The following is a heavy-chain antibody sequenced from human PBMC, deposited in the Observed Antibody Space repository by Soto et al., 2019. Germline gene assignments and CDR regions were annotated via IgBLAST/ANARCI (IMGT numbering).Heavy chain of an antibody. J-gene: IGHJ5*02. D-gene: IGHD1-1*01. CDR1: GYTFTSYD. CDR3: ARGFFWKRRETRVFDP. Sequence: QVQLVQSGAEVKKPGASVKVSCKASGYTFTSYDINWVRQATGQGLEWMGWMNPNSGNTGYAQKFQGRVTMTRNTSRSTPYRELSSLISEDTTVYYCARGFFWKRRETRVFDPWGQGTLVTVSS. CDR2: MNPNSGNT. V-gene: IGHV1-8*01.